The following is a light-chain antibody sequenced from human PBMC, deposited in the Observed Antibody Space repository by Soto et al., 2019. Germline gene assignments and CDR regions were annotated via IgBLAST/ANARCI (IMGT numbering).Light chain of an antibody. CDR1: QSIRSY. Sequence: IQMTRSPSTLSASVGDRVTITCRASQSIRSYLNCYQQKPGKAPNLLIYAASTLQSGVPSRFSGSGSGTDFTLTISSLQPEDFATYYCQQLNSDPLTFGGGTKV. V-gene: IGKV1-9*01. CDR2: AAS. CDR3: QQLNSDPLT. J-gene: IGKJ4*01.